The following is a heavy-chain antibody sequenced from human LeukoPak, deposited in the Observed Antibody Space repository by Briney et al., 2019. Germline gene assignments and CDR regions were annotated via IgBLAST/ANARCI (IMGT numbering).Heavy chain of an antibody. V-gene: IGHV3-23*01. Sequence: GGSLRLSCAASGFTFSSYWMHWVRQAPGKGLEWVSAISGSGGSTYYADSVKGRFTISRDNSKNTLYLQMNSLRAEDTAVYYCAKDVLWFGELDAFDIWGQGTMVTVSS. D-gene: IGHD3-10*01. CDR2: ISGSGGST. J-gene: IGHJ3*02. CDR1: GFTFSSYW. CDR3: AKDVLWFGELDAFDI.